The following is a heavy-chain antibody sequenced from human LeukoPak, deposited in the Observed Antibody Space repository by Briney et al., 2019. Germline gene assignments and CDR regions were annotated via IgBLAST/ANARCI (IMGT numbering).Heavy chain of an antibody. CDR2: IYYSGST. CDR1: AGSISSGDYY. Sequence: SETLPLTCAASAGSISSGDYYWSWIRQPPGKGLEWIGYIYYSGSTYYNPSLKSRVTISVDTSKNQFSLKLSSVTAADTAVYYCARDNWNDGPIDYWGQGTLVTVSS. CDR3: ARDNWNDGPIDY. D-gene: IGHD1-1*01. J-gene: IGHJ4*02. V-gene: IGHV4-30-4*08.